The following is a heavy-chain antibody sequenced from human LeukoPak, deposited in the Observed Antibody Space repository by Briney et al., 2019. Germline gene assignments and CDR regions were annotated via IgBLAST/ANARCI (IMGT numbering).Heavy chain of an antibody. CDR1: GFTFSSYA. Sequence: GGSLRLSCAASGFTFSSYAMSWVRQAPGKGLEWVSAISGSGGSTYYADSVKGRFTISRDNSKNTLYLQMNSLRAEDTAVYYCAKVCGGDCYSHTSFDYWGQGTLVTVSS. V-gene: IGHV3-23*01. CDR3: AKVCGGDCYSHTSFDY. CDR2: ISGSGGST. J-gene: IGHJ4*02. D-gene: IGHD2-21*02.